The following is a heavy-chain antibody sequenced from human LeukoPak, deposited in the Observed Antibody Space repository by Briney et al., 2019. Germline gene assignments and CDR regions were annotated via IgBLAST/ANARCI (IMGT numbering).Heavy chain of an antibody. CDR2: ISSSGNTI. V-gene: IGHV3-48*03. J-gene: IGHJ5*01. D-gene: IGHD3/OR15-3a*01. Sequence: PGRCLRLSCAASGFTFRSYEMNWVRHAPGKGLEWVSYISSSGNTIYYADSVKGRFTISRDNAKDSLYLQMNSLRAEDTAVYYCARPESPLHGLSWYDSWGQGTLVTVSS. CDR1: GFTFRSYE. CDR3: ARPESPLHGLSWYDS.